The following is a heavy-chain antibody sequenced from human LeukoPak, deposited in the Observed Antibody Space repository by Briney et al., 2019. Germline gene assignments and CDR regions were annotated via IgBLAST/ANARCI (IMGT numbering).Heavy chain of an antibody. J-gene: IGHJ5*02. V-gene: IGHV1-2*02. CDR3: GSTYYDILTGYYYWFDP. CDR1: GYTFTVYY. D-gene: IGHD3-9*01. Sequence: ASVTVSYKASGYTFTVYYMHWVRQAPGQGLEWMGWINPNSGGTNYAQKFQGRVTMTRNTAISTAYMELSSLRYEDTAVYYCGSTYYDILTGYYYWFDPWGQGTLVTVSS. CDR2: INPNSGGT.